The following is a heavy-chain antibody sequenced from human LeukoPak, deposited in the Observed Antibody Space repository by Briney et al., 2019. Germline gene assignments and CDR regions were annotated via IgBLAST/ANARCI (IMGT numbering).Heavy chain of an antibody. J-gene: IGHJ4*02. CDR1: GGSISSSSYY. CDR2: IYYSGST. V-gene: IGHV4-39*07. CDR3: ARSQRGYNWNWDFDY. D-gene: IGHD1-7*01. Sequence: SSETLSLTCTVSGGSISSSSYYWGWIRQPPGKGLEWIGSIYYSGSTYYNPSLKSRVTISVDTSKTQFSLKLSSVTAADTAVYYCARSQRGYNWNWDFDYXXQGTLVTVXS.